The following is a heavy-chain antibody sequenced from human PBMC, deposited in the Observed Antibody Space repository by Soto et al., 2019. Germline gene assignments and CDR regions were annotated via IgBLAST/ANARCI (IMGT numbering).Heavy chain of an antibody. Sequence: EVQLLESGGGLVQPGGSLRLSCAASGFTFSSYAMSWVRQAPGKGLEWVSSISDSGGGTYYADSVKGRFTISRENSKNTLHLQMNSLRAEDTAVYYCAKALAWEQWPPPGDDYWSQGTLVTVSP. CDR3: AKALAWEQWPPPGDDY. CDR1: GFTFSSYA. J-gene: IGHJ4*02. V-gene: IGHV3-23*01. CDR2: ISDSGGGT. D-gene: IGHD6-19*01.